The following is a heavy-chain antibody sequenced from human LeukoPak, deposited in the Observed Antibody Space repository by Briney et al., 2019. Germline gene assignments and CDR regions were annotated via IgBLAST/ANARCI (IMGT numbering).Heavy chain of an antibody. J-gene: IGHJ3*02. CDR2: IYPGDSDT. V-gene: IGHV5-51*01. D-gene: IGHD3-10*01. CDR1: GYSFTSYW. Sequence: RESLKISCKGSGYSFTSYWIGWVRQMPGKGLEWMGIIYPGDSDTRYSPSFQGQVTISADKSISTAYLQWSSLKASDTAMYYCARRGGLPWFGELSAAFDIWGQGTMVTVSS. CDR3: ARRGGLPWFGELSAAFDI.